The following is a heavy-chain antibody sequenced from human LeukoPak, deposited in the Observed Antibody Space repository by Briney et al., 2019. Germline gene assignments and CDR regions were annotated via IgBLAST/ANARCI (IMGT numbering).Heavy chain of an antibody. D-gene: IGHD4-17*01. Sequence: GGSLRLSCAASGFTFSTYAMSWVRQVPGKGLEWVSAISGSGGGTYYADSVKGRFTISRDNSKNTLYLQMNSLRAEDTAVYYCAKGLNYGDYDNWGQGTLVTVSS. CDR2: ISGSGGGT. V-gene: IGHV3-23*01. CDR1: GFTFSTYA. J-gene: IGHJ4*02. CDR3: AKGLNYGDYDN.